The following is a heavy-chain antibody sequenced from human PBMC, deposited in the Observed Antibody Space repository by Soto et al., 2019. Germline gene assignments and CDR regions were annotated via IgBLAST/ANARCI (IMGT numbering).Heavy chain of an antibody. Sequence: EVQLVESGGGLVQPGRSLRLSCAASGFTFDDYAMHWVRQAPGKGLEWVSGISWNSGSIGYADSVKGRFTISRDNAKNSLDLQKNSLRDEDTALYYCAKGAFQRTYDYIRGSYRYPYFDYWGQGTLVTVSS. CDR3: AKGAFQRTYDYIRGSYRYPYFDY. CDR2: ISWNSGSI. J-gene: IGHJ4*02. V-gene: IGHV3-9*01. D-gene: IGHD3-16*02. CDR1: GFTFDDYA.